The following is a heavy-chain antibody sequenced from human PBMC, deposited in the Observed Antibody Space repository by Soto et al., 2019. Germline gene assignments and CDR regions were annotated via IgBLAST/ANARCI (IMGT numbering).Heavy chain of an antibody. CDR1: GYTFTSYY. CDR2: ISPSGGSI. Sequence: ASVKVSCKASGYTFTSYYMHWVRQAPGQGLEWMGIISPSGGSISYAQKFQGRVTMTRDTSTSTVYMEMSSLRSEDTAVYYCARRPGEEVHFDYWGQGTLVTVSS. D-gene: IGHD3-16*01. CDR3: ARRPGEEVHFDY. J-gene: IGHJ4*02. V-gene: IGHV1-46*01.